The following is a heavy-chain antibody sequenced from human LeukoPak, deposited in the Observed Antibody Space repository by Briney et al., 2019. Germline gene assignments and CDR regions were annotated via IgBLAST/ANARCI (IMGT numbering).Heavy chain of an antibody. CDR3: ARDSEYSSSWGY. V-gene: IGHV1-18*01. Sequence: ASVKVSCKASGHTFTSYAITWVRQAPGHGLEWMGWISAYNRNTNYAQKLQGRVTMTTDTSTSTAYMELRSLRSDDTAVYYCARDSEYSSSWGYWGQGTLVTVSS. D-gene: IGHD6-6*01. CDR1: GHTFTSYA. CDR2: ISAYNRNT. J-gene: IGHJ4*02.